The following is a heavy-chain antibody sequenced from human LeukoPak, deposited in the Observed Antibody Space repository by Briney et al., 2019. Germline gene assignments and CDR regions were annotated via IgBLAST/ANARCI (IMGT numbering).Heavy chain of an antibody. D-gene: IGHD3-16*02. V-gene: IGHV3-48*02. CDR2: ISSSSSTI. CDR1: GFTFSSYS. J-gene: IGHJ4*02. Sequence: GGSLRLSCAASGFTFSSYSMNWVRQAPGKGLGWVSYISSSSSTIYYADSVKGRFTTSRDNAKNSLYLQMNSLRDEDTAVYYCARDQPHSYYDYVWGSYRSYYFDYWGQGTLVTVSS. CDR3: ARDQPHSYYDYVWGSYRSYYFDY.